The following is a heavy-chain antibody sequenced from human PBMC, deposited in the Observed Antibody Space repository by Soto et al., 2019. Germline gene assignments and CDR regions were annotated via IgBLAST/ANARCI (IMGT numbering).Heavy chain of an antibody. Sequence: PGVSLRLSCAASGFTFSSYAMRWVRQAPGKGLEWVSAIGGRGADTYYADSVKGRFTISRDNSKNTLYLQMNSLRAEDTAVYYCPKACNTYFFDSWGQGTMATVSS. D-gene: IGHD2-15*01. CDR3: PKACNTYFFDS. CDR1: GFTFSSYA. J-gene: IGHJ4*02. V-gene: IGHV3-23*01. CDR2: IGGRGADT.